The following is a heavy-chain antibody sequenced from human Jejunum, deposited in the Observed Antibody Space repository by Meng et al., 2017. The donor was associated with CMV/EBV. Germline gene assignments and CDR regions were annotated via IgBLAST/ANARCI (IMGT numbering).Heavy chain of an antibody. CDR2: ISSSGSSI. D-gene: IGHD6-19*01. CDR3: AREDSSGWVFDY. V-gene: IGHV3-48*03. J-gene: IGHJ4*02. CDR1: GFTFSIYE. Sequence: AASGFTFSIYEMNGVRQAPGKGLEWVSYISSSGSSIYYADSVKGRFTISRDNAKNSLYLQMNSLRAEDTAVYYCAREDSSGWVFDYWGQGTLVTVSS.